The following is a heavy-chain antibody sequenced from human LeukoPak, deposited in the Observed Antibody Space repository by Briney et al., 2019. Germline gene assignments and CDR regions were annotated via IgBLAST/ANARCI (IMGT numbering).Heavy chain of an antibody. J-gene: IGHJ4*02. CDR3: ARDGYSGNDGL. D-gene: IGHD5-12*01. CDR1: GGSFSGYY. Sequence: PSETLSLTCADYGGSFSGYYWSWIRQPPGKGLEWIGEINHSGSTNYNPSLKSRVTISVDTSKNQFSLKLSSVTAADTAVYYCARDGYSGNDGLWGQGTLVTVSS. V-gene: IGHV4-34*01. CDR2: INHSGST.